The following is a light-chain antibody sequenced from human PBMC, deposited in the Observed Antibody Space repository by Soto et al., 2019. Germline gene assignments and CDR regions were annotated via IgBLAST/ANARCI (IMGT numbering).Light chain of an antibody. CDR2: DNT. CDR3: QSYDSSLSVV. V-gene: IGLV1-40*01. J-gene: IGLJ3*02. CDR1: GSTIGAGYD. Sequence: QSVLTQPPSVSGAPGQRVTLSCTGSGSTIGAGYDVHWYQQLPGTAPKLLISDNTNRPSGVPDRFSGSKSGTSASLAISGLQAEDEADYYCQSYDSSLSVVFGGGTKLTVL.